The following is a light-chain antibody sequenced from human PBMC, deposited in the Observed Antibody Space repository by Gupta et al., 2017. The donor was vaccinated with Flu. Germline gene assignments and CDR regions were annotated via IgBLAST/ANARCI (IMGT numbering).Light chain of an antibody. CDR1: SSNIGLNS. J-gene: IGLJ3*02. Sequence: QPVLTQPPSASGTPGQRVTISCSGSSSNIGLNSVSWYQHVPGTAPKLLIFSNYQRPSGVPDRFSGSTSGNSASLAISGLQSEDEADYFCAAWDANLNGMFGGGTRLTVL. CDR2: SNY. CDR3: AAWDANLNGM. V-gene: IGLV1-44*01.